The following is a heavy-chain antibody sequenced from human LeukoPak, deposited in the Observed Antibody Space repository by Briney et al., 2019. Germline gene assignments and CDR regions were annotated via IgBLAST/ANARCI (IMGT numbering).Heavy chain of an antibody. Sequence: PGGSLRLSCAASGFTFSSYGMHWVRQAPGKGLEWVAVISYDGSNKYYADSVKGRFTISRDNSENTLNLQMNSLRAEDTAVYYCAKGSHPLTTYGYFDLWGRGTLVTVSS. CDR3: AKGSHPLTTYGYFDL. J-gene: IGHJ2*01. D-gene: IGHD4-17*01. V-gene: IGHV3-30*18. CDR2: ISYDGSNK. CDR1: GFTFSSYG.